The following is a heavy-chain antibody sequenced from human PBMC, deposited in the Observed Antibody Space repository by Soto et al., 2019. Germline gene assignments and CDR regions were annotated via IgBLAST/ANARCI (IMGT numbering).Heavy chain of an antibody. Sequence: KTSETLSLTCSVSDDSIGSYYWCCIRQPPGKGLQWIGYVFYRGGTAYDPFLKSRVTISLDMSKKQFSLNLKSVPAADSAAYFRARVQLVEKVIDYLGQAPLVDVST. CDR2: VFYRGGT. D-gene: IGHD1-1*01. CDR1: DDSIGSYY. CDR3: ARVQLVEKVIDY. J-gene: IGHJ4*01. V-gene: IGHV4-59*01.